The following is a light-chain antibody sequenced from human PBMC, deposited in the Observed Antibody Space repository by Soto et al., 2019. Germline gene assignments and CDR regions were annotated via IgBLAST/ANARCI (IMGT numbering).Light chain of an antibody. CDR3: QQRDSWPLT. V-gene: IGKV3D-15*01. Sequence: EIVMTQSPATLSVSPGERATLSCRASQSVSSNLAWYQQKPGQAPRLLIYGASSRATGIPDRFTGSGSGTDFTLTIRSLEPEDFAIYYCQQRDSWPLTFGGGTKVDIK. CDR1: QSVSSN. CDR2: GAS. J-gene: IGKJ4*01.